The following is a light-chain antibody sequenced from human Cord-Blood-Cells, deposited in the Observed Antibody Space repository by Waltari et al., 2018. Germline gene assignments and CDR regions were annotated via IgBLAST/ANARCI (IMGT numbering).Light chain of an antibody. CDR1: SSDVGGYNY. CDR2: DVS. Sequence: SALTQPRSVSGSPGQSVTISCTGTSSDVGGYNYVSWYQQHPGKATKLMIYDVSKRPSGVPDRFSGSKSGNTASLTISGLQAEDEAYYYCCSYAGSYTWVFGGWTKLTVL. J-gene: IGLJ3*02. V-gene: IGLV2-11*02. CDR3: CSYAGSYTWV.